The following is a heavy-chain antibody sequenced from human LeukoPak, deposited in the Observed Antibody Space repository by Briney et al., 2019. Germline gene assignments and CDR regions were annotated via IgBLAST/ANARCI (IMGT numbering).Heavy chain of an antibody. J-gene: IGHJ3*02. V-gene: IGHV4-30-4*01. CDR3: ARGGDGYNPGGAFDI. CDR2: IYYSGST. D-gene: IGHD5-24*01. Sequence: PSETLSLTCAVYGGSFSGYYWSWIRQPPGKGLEWIGYIYYSGSTYYNPSLKSRVTISVDTSKNQFSLKLSSVTAADTAVYYCARGGDGYNPGGAFDIWGQGTMVTVSS. CDR1: GGSFSGYY.